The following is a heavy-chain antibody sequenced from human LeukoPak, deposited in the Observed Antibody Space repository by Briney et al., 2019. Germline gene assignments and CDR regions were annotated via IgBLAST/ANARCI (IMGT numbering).Heavy chain of an antibody. D-gene: IGHD5-18*01. V-gene: IGHV1-8*02. CDR3: AKRGHSYGDFDY. CDR2: MNPNSDNT. Sequence: ASVKVSCKASGGTFISYAISWVRQAPGQGLEWMGWMNPNSDNTGYAQKFQGRVTMTKDTSISTAYMELSSLRSEDTAVYYCAKRGHSYGDFDYWGQGTLVTVSS. CDR1: GGTFISYA. J-gene: IGHJ4*02.